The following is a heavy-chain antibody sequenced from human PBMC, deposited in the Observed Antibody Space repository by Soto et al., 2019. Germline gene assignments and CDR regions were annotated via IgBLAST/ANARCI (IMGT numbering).Heavy chain of an antibody. J-gene: IGHJ3*02. CDR1: GYNSANFW. Sequence: GDSLKISCKGSGYNSANFWIGWERQMPGKGLEWMGMIFPGDSDTKNSPSLEGQITMSVDKSDSSAYLQWRSLKASDTAIYYCAAGYSTGVDAFVIWRQGITV. D-gene: IGHD2-8*02. CDR3: AAGYSTGVDAFVI. CDR2: IFPGDSDT. V-gene: IGHV5-51*01.